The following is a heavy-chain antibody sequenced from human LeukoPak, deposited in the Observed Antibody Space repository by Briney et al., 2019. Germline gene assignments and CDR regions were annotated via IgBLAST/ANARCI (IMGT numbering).Heavy chain of an antibody. CDR2: INHSGST. Sequence: SETLSLTCAVYGGSFSGYYWSWIRQPPGKGLEWIGEINHSGSTNYNPSLKSRVTISVETSKNQFSLKLSSVTAADTAVYYCARGVPYYYDSSGYYRENFDYWGQGTLVTVSS. J-gene: IGHJ4*02. V-gene: IGHV4-34*01. D-gene: IGHD3-22*01. CDR3: ARGVPYYYDSSGYYRENFDY. CDR1: GGSFSGYY.